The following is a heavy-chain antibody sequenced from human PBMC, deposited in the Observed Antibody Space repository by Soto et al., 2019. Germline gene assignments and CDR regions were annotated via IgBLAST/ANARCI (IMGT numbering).Heavy chain of an antibody. CDR2: INPSGGST. CDR3: ASASDYDFWSGRPLDFGMDV. CDR1: GYTFTSYY. J-gene: IGHJ6*02. D-gene: IGHD3-3*01. Sequence: SCKASGYTFTSYYMHWVRQAPGQGLEWMGIINPSGGSTSYAQKFQGRVTMTRDTSTSTVYMELSSLRSEDTAVYYCASASDYDFWSGRPLDFGMDVWGQGTTVTVSS. V-gene: IGHV1-46*01.